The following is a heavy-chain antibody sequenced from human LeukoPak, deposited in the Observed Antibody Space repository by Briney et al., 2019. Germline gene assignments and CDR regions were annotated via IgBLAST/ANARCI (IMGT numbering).Heavy chain of an antibody. D-gene: IGHD4-17*01. CDR2: INSDGSST. CDR3: AKVTAVTNTGALDY. CDR1: GFTFSSYW. Sequence: PGGSLRLSCAASGFTFSSYWMHWVRQAPGKGLVWVSRINSDGSSTTYADSVKGRFTISRDNAKNTLYLQMNSLRVDDTAVYYCAKVTAVTNTGALDYWGQGTLATVSS. J-gene: IGHJ4*02. V-gene: IGHV3-74*01.